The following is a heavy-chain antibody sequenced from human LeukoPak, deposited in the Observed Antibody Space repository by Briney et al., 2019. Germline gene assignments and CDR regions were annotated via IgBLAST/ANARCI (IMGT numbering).Heavy chain of an antibody. Sequence: GGSLRLSCAASGFTFSSYAMSWVRQAPGKGLEWVSAISGSGGSTYYADFVKGRFTISRDNSKNTLYLQMNSLRAEDKAVYYCAVVVIYESDWGQGTLVTVSS. V-gene: IGHV3-23*01. CDR2: ISGSGGST. CDR3: AVVVIYESD. J-gene: IGHJ4*02. D-gene: IGHD2/OR15-2a*01. CDR1: GFTFSSYA.